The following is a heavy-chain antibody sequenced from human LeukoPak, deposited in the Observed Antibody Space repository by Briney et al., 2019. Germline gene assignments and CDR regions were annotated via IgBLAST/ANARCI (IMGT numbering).Heavy chain of an antibody. V-gene: IGHV4-59*08. CDR3: ARRSVVAAMFDP. CDR1: GGSISSYY. Sequence: PSETLSLTCTVSGGSISSYYWSWVRQPPGKGLEWIGYIYYSGSTNYNPSLKSRVTISVDTSKNQFSLKLSSVTAADTAVYYCARRSVVAAMFDPWGQGTLVTVSS. J-gene: IGHJ5*02. D-gene: IGHD2-15*01. CDR2: IYYSGST.